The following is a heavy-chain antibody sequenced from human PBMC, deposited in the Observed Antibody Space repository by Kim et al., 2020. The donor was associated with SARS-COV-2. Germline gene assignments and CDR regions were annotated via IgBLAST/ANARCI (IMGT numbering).Heavy chain of an antibody. J-gene: IGHJ4*02. CDR3: ARGEAALRWRYDY. V-gene: IGHV4-4*02. Sequence: YNPALKRRVTIAVDKSKNQFSLKLSSVTAADTAVYYCARGEAALRWRYDYWGQGTLVTVSS. D-gene: IGHD4-17*01.